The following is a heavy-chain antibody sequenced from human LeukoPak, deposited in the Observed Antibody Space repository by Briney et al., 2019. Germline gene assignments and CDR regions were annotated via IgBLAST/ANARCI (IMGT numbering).Heavy chain of an antibody. J-gene: IGHJ5*02. V-gene: IGHV1-2*02. CDR2: INPNSGGT. Sequence: GASVKVSCKASGYTFTGYYMHWVRQAPGQGLEWMGWINPNSGGTNYAQKFQGRVTMTRDTSISTAYMELSRLRSDDTAVYNCARAGYSSSWYTDWFDPWGQGTLVTVSS. CDR1: GYTFTGYY. CDR3: ARAGYSSSWYTDWFDP. D-gene: IGHD6-13*01.